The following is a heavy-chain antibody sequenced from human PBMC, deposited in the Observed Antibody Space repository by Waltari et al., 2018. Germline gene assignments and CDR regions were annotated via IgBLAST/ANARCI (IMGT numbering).Heavy chain of an antibody. D-gene: IGHD5-12*01. J-gene: IGHJ4*02. V-gene: IGHV2-5*02. CDR1: GFSPTTGEVG. Sequence: QITLKESGPTLVRPTQTHPRTCSFSGFSPTTGEVGVAWIRQPPGKALEWPALIYWDGDKRYSPSLKNRLTITKDTSADQVVLIMTDMDPVDTATYYCAHSSSGYGWTGGNWGQGTLVTVSS. CDR3: AHSSSGYGWTGGN. CDR2: IYWDGDK.